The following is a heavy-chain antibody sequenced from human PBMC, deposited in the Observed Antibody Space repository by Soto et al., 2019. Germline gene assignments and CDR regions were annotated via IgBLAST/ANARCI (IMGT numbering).Heavy chain of an antibody. J-gene: IGHJ5*02. CDR1: GYTFTTYA. Sequence: QAQLVQSGAAVNKPGASVKISCKASGYTFTTYALHWLRQAPGQQGQRLEWLGRITAGNGKTTYSQKFQDRVTITRDAFATTAYMELSRLTSEDTAGYYCARGLVDYSNLDLWGQGTLVTVSS. CDR3: ARGLVDYSNLDL. CDR2: ITAGNGKT. D-gene: IGHD6-13*01. V-gene: IGHV1-3*01.